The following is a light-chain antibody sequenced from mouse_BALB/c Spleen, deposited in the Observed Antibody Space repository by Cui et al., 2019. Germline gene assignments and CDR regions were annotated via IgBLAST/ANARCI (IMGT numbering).Light chain of an antibody. CDR1: SSVSY. Sequence: EILLTQSPAIIAASPGAKVTITCSASSSVSYMNWYQQKPGSSPKIWIYGISNLASGVPARFSGSGSGTSFSFTINSMEAEDVATYYCKERSSYPRFTFGSGTKLEIK. CDR2: GIS. V-gene: IGKV4-90*01. CDR3: KERSSYPRFT. J-gene: IGKJ4*01.